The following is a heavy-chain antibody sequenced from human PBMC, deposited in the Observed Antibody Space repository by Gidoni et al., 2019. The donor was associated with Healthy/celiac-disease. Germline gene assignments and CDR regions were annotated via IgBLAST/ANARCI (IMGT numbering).Heavy chain of an antibody. V-gene: IGHV3-23*01. CDR1: GFTFRSYA. D-gene: IGHD2-21*01. CDR2: ISGSGGST. J-gene: IGHJ4*02. CDR3: ANEYCCGECTLSFDY. Sequence: EVQLLASGGGLVQPGGSLRRSCAASGFTFRSYAMSWVRQAPGKGLEWVSAISGSGGSTYYADSVKGRFTISRDNSKNTLYLQMNSLRAEDTAVYYCANEYCCGECTLSFDYWGQGILVTVPS.